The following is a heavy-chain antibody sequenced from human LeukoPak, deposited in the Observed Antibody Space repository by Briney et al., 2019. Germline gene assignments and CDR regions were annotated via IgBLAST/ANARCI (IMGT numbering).Heavy chain of an antibody. J-gene: IGHJ6*02. CDR2: IYYSGST. CDR3: ARLATTVTIGYYYYYGMDV. Sequence: SETLSLTCTVSGGSISSYYWSWIRQPPGKGLEWIGYIYYSGSTNYNPSLKSRVTISVDTSKNQFSLRLSSVTAADTAVYYCARLATTVTIGYYYYYGMDVWGQGTTVTVSS. CDR1: GGSISSYY. D-gene: IGHD4-17*01. V-gene: IGHV4-59*01.